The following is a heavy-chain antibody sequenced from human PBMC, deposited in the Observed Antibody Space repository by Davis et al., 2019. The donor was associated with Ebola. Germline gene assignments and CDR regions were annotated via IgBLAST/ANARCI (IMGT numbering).Heavy chain of an antibody. V-gene: IGHV4-59*01. Sequence: SETLSLTCTVSGGSISSYYWSWIRQPPGKGLEWIGYIYYSGSTNYNPSLKSRVTISVDTSKNQFSLKLSSVTAADTAVYYCARRRSGWRSYGMDVWGKGTTVTVSS. CDR2: IYYSGST. J-gene: IGHJ6*04. CDR3: ARRRSGWRSYGMDV. D-gene: IGHD6-19*01. CDR1: GGSISSYY.